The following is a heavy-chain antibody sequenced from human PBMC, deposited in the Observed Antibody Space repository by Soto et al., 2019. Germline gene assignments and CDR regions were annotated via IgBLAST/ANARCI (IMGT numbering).Heavy chain of an antibody. CDR3: ARDSGSLGPDAFDI. CDR1: GGTFSSYA. D-gene: IGHD3-16*02. CDR2: IIPIFGTA. J-gene: IGHJ3*02. Sequence: GASVKVSCKASGGTFSSYAISWVRQAPGQGLEWMGGIIPIFGTANYAQKFQGRVTITADKSTSTAYMELRSLRSEDTAVYYCARDSGSLGPDAFDIWGQGTMVTVSS. V-gene: IGHV1-69*06.